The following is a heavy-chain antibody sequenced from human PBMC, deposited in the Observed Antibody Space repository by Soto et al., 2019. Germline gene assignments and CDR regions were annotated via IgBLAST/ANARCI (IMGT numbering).Heavy chain of an antibody. D-gene: IGHD3-16*01. Sequence: GGSLRLSCAASGFTVSSNYMSWVRQAPGKGLEWVSVIYSGGSTYYADSVKGRFTISRDNSKNTLYLQMNSLRAEDTAVYYCARDRGYIWGSWSYAFDIWGQGTMVTVSS. V-gene: IGHV3-66*01. J-gene: IGHJ3*02. CDR2: IYSGGST. CDR3: ARDRGYIWGSWSYAFDI. CDR1: GFTVSSNY.